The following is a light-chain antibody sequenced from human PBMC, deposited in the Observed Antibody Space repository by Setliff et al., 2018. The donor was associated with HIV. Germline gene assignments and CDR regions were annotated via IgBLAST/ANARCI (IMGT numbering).Light chain of an antibody. J-gene: IGLJ2*01. Sequence: QAVVTQEPSLTVSPGGTVTLTCASDSGAVTSGHFPYWFQQMPGQAPRTLIYDAVTKLSSTPARFSGSLLGGKAALTLSGAQPEDEAEYYCLLFYSGVRVFGGGTKVTVL. CDR3: LLFYSGVRV. CDR1: SGAVTSGHF. CDR2: DAV. V-gene: IGLV7-46*01.